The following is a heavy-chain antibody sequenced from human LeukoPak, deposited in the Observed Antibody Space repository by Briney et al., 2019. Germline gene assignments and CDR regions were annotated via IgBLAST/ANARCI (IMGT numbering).Heavy chain of an antibody. J-gene: IGHJ5*02. CDR2: IYYSGST. Sequence: SETLSLTCTVSGGSISSYYWSWIRQPPGKGLEWIGYIYYSGSTNYNPSLKSRVTISVDTSKNQFSLKLSSVTAADTAVYYCARGRGRYTFDPWGQGTLVTVSS. CDR3: ARGRGRYTFDP. V-gene: IGHV4-59*01. D-gene: IGHD2-2*02. CDR1: GGSISSYY.